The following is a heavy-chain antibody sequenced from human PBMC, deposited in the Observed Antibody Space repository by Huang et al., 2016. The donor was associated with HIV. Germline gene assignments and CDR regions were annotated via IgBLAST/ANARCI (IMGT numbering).Heavy chain of an antibody. Sequence: QITLKESGPTLVKPTQTLTLACTFSGFSLNTSGVGVAWIRQPPGKALEWLALIYWDDDKRYRPSLKSRLTISKDPSNNQVVLTMTNRDPVDTASYFCAHSGDIFAAYSPEYFDYWGQGALVTVSS. CDR3: AHSGDIFAAYSPEYFDY. D-gene: IGHD2-15*01. CDR2: IYWDDDK. CDR1: GFSLNTSGVG. J-gene: IGHJ4*02. V-gene: IGHV2-5*02.